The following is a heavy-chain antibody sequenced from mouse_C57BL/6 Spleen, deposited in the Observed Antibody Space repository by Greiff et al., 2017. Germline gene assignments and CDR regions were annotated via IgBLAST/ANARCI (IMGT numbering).Heavy chain of an antibody. J-gene: IGHJ2*01. D-gene: IGHD2-5*01. CDR1: GYTFTSYW. Sequence: QVQLQQPGAELVKPGASVKLSCKASGYTFTSYWMQWVKQRPGQGLEWIGEIDPSDSYTNYNQKFKGKATLTVDTSSSTAYMQLSSLTSEDSAVDYCANSNYFDYWGQGTTLTVSS. CDR3: ANSNYFDY. CDR2: IDPSDSYT. V-gene: IGHV1-50*01.